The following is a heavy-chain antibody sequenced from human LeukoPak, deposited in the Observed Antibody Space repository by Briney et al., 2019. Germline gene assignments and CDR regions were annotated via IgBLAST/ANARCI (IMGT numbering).Heavy chain of an antibody. CDR1: GGSFSGYY. J-gene: IGHJ3*02. CDR2: INHSGST. D-gene: IGHD2-2*02. CDR3: AGTSVKDCSSTSCYTAFDI. Sequence: SETLSLTCAVYGGSFSGYYWSWIRQPPGKGLEWIGEINHSGSTNYNPSLKSRVTISVDTSKNQFSLKLSSVTAADTAVYYCAGTSVKDCSSTSCYTAFDIWGQGTMVTVSS. V-gene: IGHV4-34*01.